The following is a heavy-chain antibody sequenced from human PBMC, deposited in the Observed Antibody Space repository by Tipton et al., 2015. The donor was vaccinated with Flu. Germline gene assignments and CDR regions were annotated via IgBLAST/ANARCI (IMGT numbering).Heavy chain of an antibody. CDR1: GGSFSGYY. CDR3: ARDMTTVTPLDY. J-gene: IGHJ4*02. D-gene: IGHD4-17*01. Sequence: TLSPTCAVYGGSFSGYYWSWIRQPPGKGLEWIGEINHSGSTNYNPSLKSRVTISVDTSKNQFSLKLSSVTAADTAVYYCARDMTTVTPLDYWGQGTLVTVSS. CDR2: INHSGST. V-gene: IGHV4-34*01.